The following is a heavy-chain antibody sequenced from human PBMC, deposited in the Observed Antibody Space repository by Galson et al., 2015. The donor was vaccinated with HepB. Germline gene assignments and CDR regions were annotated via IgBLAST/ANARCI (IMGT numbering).Heavy chain of an antibody. CDR1: GFVFSNYT. CDR2: ISSSSRYI. J-gene: IGHJ6*02. Sequence: SLRLSCAASGFVFSNYTVNWVRQAPGKGLEWVSSISSSSRYIEYADSVKGRFTVSRDNAKNSLYLQMNSLRAEDTALYYCARESGYPSTGDIFLFFYGMDVWGRGTAVTVSS. D-gene: IGHD3-9*01. V-gene: IGHV3-21*06. CDR3: ARESGYPSTGDIFLFFYGMDV.